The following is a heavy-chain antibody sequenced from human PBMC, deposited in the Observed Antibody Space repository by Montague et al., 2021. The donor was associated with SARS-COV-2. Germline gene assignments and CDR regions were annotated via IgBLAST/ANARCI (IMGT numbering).Heavy chain of an antibody. D-gene: IGHD3-22*01. CDR1: GGSISSGGYY. CDR3: ARARITMIVVVNAFDI. Sequence: TLSLTCTVSGGSISSGGYYRSWIRQHPGKGLEWIGYIYYSGSTYYNPSLKSRVTISVDTSKNQFSLKLSSVTAADTAVYYCARARITMIVVVNAFDIWGQGTTVTVPS. V-gene: IGHV4-31*03. CDR2: IYYSGST. J-gene: IGHJ3*02.